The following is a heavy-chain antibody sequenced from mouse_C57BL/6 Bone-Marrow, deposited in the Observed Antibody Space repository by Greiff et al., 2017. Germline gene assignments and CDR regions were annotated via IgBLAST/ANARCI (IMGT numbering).Heavy chain of an antibody. CDR3: ASDDGYYWYYFDY. Sequence: VQLQQSGAELARPGASVKLSCKASGYTFTSYGLSWVKQRTGQGLEWIGEIYPRSGNTYYHEKFKGKATLTADKSSSTAYMELRSLTSEDSAVYFCASDDGYYWYYFDYWGQGTTLTVAS. D-gene: IGHD2-3*01. V-gene: IGHV1-81*01. J-gene: IGHJ2*01. CDR2: IYPRSGNT. CDR1: GYTFTSYG.